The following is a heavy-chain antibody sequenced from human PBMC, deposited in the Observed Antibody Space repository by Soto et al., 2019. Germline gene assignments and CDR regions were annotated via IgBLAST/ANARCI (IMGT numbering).Heavy chain of an antibody. D-gene: IGHD3-22*01. J-gene: IGHJ4*02. CDR2: IYYSGGT. Sequence: QVQLQESGPGLVKPSETLSLTCTVSGGSISSYYWSWIRQPPGKGLEWIGYIYYSGGTNYNPSLKSRITISVDSSKNQFSLKLSSVTAADTAVYYCARQRDSSGYYFHPDYWGQGTLVTVSS. V-gene: IGHV4-59*01. CDR3: ARQRDSSGYYFHPDY. CDR1: GGSISSYY.